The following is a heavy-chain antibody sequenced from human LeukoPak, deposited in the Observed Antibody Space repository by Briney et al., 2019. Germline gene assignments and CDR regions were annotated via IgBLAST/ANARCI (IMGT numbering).Heavy chain of an antibody. J-gene: IGHJ6*02. Sequence: ASVKVSCKASGYTFTNYYMHWVRQAPGQGLEWMGVINPSSLGTTYAQRFQGRVTMTTDTSTSTVYMDLSSLRSEDTAVYYCARALRIETFGVRRYYYRAMNVWGQGTTVTVSS. D-gene: IGHD3-3*01. CDR3: ARALRIETFGVRRYYYRAMNV. V-gene: IGHV1-46*01. CDR1: GYTFTNYY. CDR2: INPSSLGT.